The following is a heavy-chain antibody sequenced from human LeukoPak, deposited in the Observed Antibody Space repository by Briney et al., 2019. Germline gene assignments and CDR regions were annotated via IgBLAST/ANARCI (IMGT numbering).Heavy chain of an antibody. J-gene: IGHJ4*02. Sequence: SETLSLICTVSGGSVSSGSYYWSWIRQPPGKGLEWIGYIYYSGSTNYNPSLKSRVTISVDTSKNQFSLKLSSVTAADTAVYYCAREAPYSSGWNFDYWGQGTLVTVSS. CDR3: AREAPYSSGWNFDY. CDR2: IYYSGST. D-gene: IGHD6-19*01. V-gene: IGHV4-61*01. CDR1: GGSVSSGSYY.